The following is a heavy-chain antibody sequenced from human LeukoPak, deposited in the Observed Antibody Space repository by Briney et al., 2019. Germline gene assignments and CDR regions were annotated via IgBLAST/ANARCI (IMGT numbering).Heavy chain of an antibody. J-gene: IGHJ4*02. CDR3: ARVNLGRYCSGGSCSYYFDY. Sequence: SVKVACKASGGTFSSYAISWVRQAPGQGLEWMGGIIPIFGTANYAQKFQGRVTITADKSTSTAYMELSSLRSEDTAVYYCARVNLGRYCSGGSCSYYFDYWGQGTLVTVSS. V-gene: IGHV1-69*06. CDR1: GGTFSSYA. D-gene: IGHD2-15*01. CDR2: IIPIFGTA.